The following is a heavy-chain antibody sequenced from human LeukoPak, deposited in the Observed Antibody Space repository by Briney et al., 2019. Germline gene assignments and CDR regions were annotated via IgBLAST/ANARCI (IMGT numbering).Heavy chain of an antibody. J-gene: IGHJ3*02. D-gene: IGHD3-22*01. Sequence: PSETLSLTCTFSGGSISSYYWSWVRQPPGKGLEYIGYIFYSGSTNYNPSLKSRVTISVDTSKNQFSLNLSSVTPADTAVYYCARDRKPVYYYDSSGPDAFDIWGRGTMVTVSS. V-gene: IGHV4-59*01. CDR3: ARDRKPVYYYDSSGPDAFDI. CDR2: IFYSGST. CDR1: GGSISSYY.